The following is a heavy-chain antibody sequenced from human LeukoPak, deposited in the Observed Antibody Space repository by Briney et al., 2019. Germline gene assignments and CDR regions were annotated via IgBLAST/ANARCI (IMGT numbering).Heavy chain of an antibody. J-gene: IGHJ3*02. CDR3: ARPVVPAAKHLYGGDAFDI. CDR1: GYSFTSYW. Sequence: GESLKISCKGSGYSFTSYWIGWVRQMPGKGLEWMGIIYPGDSDTRYSPSFQGQVTISADKSISTAYLQWSSLKASDTAMYYCARPVVPAAKHLYGGDAFDIWGQGTMVTVSS. CDR2: IYPGDSDT. V-gene: IGHV5-51*01. D-gene: IGHD2-2*01.